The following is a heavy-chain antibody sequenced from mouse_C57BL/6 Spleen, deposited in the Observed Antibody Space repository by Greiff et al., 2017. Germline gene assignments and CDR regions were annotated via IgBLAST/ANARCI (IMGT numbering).Heavy chain of an antibody. V-gene: IGHV1-39*01. CDR2: INPNYGTT. Sequence: VQLQQPGPELVKPGASVKISCKASGYSFTDYYMNWVKQSTGKSLEWIGVINPNYGTTSYNQKFKGKATLTVDQSSSTAYMQLNSLTSEDSAVYCGSTDGSSLWYFDYWGQGTTLTVSA. J-gene: IGHJ2*01. D-gene: IGHD1-1*01. CDR1: GYSFTDYY. CDR3: STDGSSLWYFDY.